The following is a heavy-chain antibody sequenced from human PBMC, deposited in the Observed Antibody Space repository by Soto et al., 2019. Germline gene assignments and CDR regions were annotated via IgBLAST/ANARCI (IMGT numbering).Heavy chain of an antibody. J-gene: IGHJ4*02. CDR3: AAEGLLRYFDL. CDR1: GFTFQRFT. CDR2: VSYDGSHQ. D-gene: IGHD3-22*01. Sequence: GSLRLSCTASGFTFQRFTMHWVRQAPGKGLEWVAAVSYDGSHQFYVDSVKGRFTISRDNSNNTLNMQMNGLRGDDTAVYFCAAEGLLRYFDLWGQGTLVTVSS. V-gene: IGHV3-30-3*01.